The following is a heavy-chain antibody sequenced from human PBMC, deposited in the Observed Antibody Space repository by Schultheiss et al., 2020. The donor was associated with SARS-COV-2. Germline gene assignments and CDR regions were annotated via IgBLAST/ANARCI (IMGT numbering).Heavy chain of an antibody. J-gene: IGHJ5*02. CDR1: GGTFSSYG. Sequence: SVKVSCKASGGTFSSYGISWVRQAPGQGLEWMGGIIPIFGTTHYAQKLQGRVTMTTDTSTSTAYMELRSLRSDDTAVYYCARGGGLRWKNWFDPWGQGTLVTVSS. CDR3: ARGGGLRWKNWFDP. V-gene: IGHV1-69*05. CDR2: IIPIFGTT. D-gene: IGHD4-23*01.